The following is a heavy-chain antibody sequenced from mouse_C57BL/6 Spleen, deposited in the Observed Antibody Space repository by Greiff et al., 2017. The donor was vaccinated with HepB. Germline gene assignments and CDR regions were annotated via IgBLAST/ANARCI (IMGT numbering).Heavy chain of an antibody. J-gene: IGHJ4*01. Sequence: EVQLVESGGGLVQPGGSMKLSCAASGFTFSDAWMDWVRQSPEKGLEWVAEIRNKANNHATYYAESVKGRFTISRDDSKSSVYLQMNSLRAEDTGIYYCTRGDYDTYYAMDYWGQGTSVTVSS. CDR1: GFTFSDAW. V-gene: IGHV6-6*01. CDR3: TRGDYDTYYAMDY. D-gene: IGHD2-4*01. CDR2: IRNKANNHAT.